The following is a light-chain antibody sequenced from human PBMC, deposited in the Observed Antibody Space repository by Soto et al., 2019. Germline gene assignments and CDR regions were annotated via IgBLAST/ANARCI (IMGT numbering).Light chain of an antibody. J-gene: IGLJ2*01. Sequence: QSVLTQPPSVSGAPGQRVTISCTGSSSNIGAGYDVHWYQQLPGTAPKLLIYGNSNRPSGVPDRFSGSKSGTSASLAITGLQAEDERDYYCQSYDSSLSGSVFGGGTKVTVL. V-gene: IGLV1-40*01. CDR2: GNS. CDR1: SSNIGAGYD. CDR3: QSYDSSLSGSV.